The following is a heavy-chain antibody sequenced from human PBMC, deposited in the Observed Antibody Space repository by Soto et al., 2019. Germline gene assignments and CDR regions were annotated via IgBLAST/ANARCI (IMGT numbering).Heavy chain of an antibody. D-gene: IGHD1-1*01. V-gene: IGHV4-30-4*01. J-gene: IGHJ4*02. CDR3: ARGREDWTSPLGY. CDR2: IHYSGSA. CDR1: CGAIGRGDYY. Sequence: PSETVSLTRNVSCGAIGRGDYYWSWIRQPPGKGLEWMGYIHYSGSAYYNPTLKSRVTISVHMSMTQFSLKLSSVTAEDTAVYHCARGREDWTSPLGYWGQGTRVTVSS.